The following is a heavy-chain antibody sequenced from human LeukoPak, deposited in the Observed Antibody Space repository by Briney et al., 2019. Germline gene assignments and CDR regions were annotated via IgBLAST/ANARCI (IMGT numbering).Heavy chain of an antibody. D-gene: IGHD6-25*01. V-gene: IGHV3-23*01. J-gene: IGHJ4*02. CDR2: IIVSGTT. Sequence: GGSLRLSCAASGLTLSSFSMNWVRQAPGKGLEWVSSIIVSGTTYYADSVKGRFTISRDSFRGTLFLQMDSLRVEDTAVYFCAKGSVGNADFASWGQGALVTVSS. CDR3: AKGSVGNADFAS. CDR1: GLTLSSFS.